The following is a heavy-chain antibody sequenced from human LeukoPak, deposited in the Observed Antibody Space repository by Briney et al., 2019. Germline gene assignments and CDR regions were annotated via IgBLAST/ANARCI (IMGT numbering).Heavy chain of an antibody. D-gene: IGHD3-22*01. J-gene: IGHJ4*02. V-gene: IGHV3-48*03. CDR3: ARDRGMIVDY. CDR1: GFTFSSFG. Sequence: GGSLRLSCAASGFTFSSFGMNWVRQAPGKGLEWVSYISSSGNTIYYADSVKGRFTISRDNAKNSLYLQMNSLRAEDTAVYYCARDRGMIVDYWGQGTLVTVSS. CDR2: ISSSGNTI.